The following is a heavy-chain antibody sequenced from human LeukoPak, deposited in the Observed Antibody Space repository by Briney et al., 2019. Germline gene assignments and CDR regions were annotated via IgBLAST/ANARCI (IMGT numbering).Heavy chain of an antibody. Sequence: SETLSLTCAVYGGSFSGYYWSWIRQPPGKGLEWIGEINHSGSTNYNPSLKSRVTISVDTSKNQFSLKPSSVTAADTAMYYCARGGDYDYDPIDYWGQGTLVTVST. CDR3: ARGGDYDYDPIDY. J-gene: IGHJ4*02. V-gene: IGHV4-34*01. CDR2: INHSGST. CDR1: GGSFSGYY. D-gene: IGHD3-16*01.